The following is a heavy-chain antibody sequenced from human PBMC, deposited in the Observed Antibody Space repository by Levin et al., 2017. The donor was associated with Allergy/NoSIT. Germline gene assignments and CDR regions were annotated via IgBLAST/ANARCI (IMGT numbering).Heavy chain of an antibody. CDR3: VRPDTVTGHRFDP. D-gene: IGHD4-17*01. Sequence: GGSLRLSCAASGFTFSSSWMHWVCQAPEKGQEWVADKKCDGSEKDFVDSVKGRLTISRDNAKNSLYLQVNSLRGEDVTIYSCVRPDTVTGHRFDPWGQGTLVTVSS. CDR1: GFTFSSSW. CDR2: KKCDGSEK. V-gene: IGHV3-52*02. J-gene: IGHJ5*02.